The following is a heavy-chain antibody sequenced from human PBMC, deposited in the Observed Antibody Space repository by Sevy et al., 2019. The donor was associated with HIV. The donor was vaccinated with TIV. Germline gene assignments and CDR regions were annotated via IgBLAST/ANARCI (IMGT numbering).Heavy chain of an antibody. CDR3: ARLQLGFYYFDY. Sequence: SETLSLTCTVSGGSISSYYWSWIRQPPGKGLEWIGYIYYSGSTNYNPSLKSRVTISVDTSKNQFSLKLSSVTAADTAVYYCARLQLGFYYFDYWGQRNLVTVSS. CDR2: IYYSGST. V-gene: IGHV4-59*12. J-gene: IGHJ4*02. CDR1: GGSISSYY. D-gene: IGHD3-3*02.